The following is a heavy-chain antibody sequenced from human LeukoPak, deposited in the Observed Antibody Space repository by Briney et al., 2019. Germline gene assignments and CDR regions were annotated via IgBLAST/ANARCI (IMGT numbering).Heavy chain of an antibody. J-gene: IGHJ4*02. V-gene: IGHV3-23*01. CDR2: ISGSGGST. Sequence: GGSLRLSCAASGFTFSSYAMSWVRQAPGKGLEWVSAISGSGGSTYYADSVKGRFTISRDNAKNSLYLQMSSLRAEDTAVYYCARYTYSSNSFDYWGQETLVTVSS. CDR1: GFTFSSYA. CDR3: ARYTYSSNSFDY. D-gene: IGHD6-13*01.